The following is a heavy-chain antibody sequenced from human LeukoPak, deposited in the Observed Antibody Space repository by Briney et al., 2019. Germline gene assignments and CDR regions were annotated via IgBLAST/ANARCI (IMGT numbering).Heavy chain of an antibody. V-gene: IGHV4-59*01. Sequence: PSETLTLICAVSGGSINPFYWSWIRQPPGKGLEWVGYVFYTGSTNYNPSLKSRATISLDTSRKQFSLRLSSVTAADTAVYYCARGIGDYYYYGMDVWGQGTTVTVSS. J-gene: IGHJ6*02. CDR3: ARGIGDYYYYGMDV. CDR1: GGSINPFY. CDR2: VFYTGST. D-gene: IGHD2-15*01.